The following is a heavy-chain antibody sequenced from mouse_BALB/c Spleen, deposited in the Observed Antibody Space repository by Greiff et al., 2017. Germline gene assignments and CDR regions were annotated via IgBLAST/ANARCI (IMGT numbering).Heavy chain of an antibody. J-gene: IGHJ4*01. CDR2: ISNNANGYTT. CDR3: ARDNYGQADAMDY. D-gene: IGHD1-2*01. CDR1: GFTFTDYY. V-gene: IGHV7-3*02. Sequence: EVQLLESGGGLVQPGGSLRLSCATSGFTFTDYYMSWVRQPPGKALEWLGCISNNANGYTTEYSASVKGRFTISRDNSQSVLYLQSSTLGAEDSATYYCARDNYGQADAMDYWGQGTSVTVSS.